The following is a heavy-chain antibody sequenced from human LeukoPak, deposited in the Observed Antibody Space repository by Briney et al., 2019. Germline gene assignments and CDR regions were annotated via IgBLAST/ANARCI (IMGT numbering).Heavy chain of an antibody. V-gene: IGHV1-2*02. D-gene: IGHD3-10*01. CDR2: INPNSGGT. Sequence: ASVKVSCKASGYTFTGYYMHWVRQAPGQGLEWMGWINPNSGGTNYAQKFQGRVTMTRDTSISTAYMELSRLRSDDMAVYYCARDVISITMVRGLCMDVWGQGTTVTVSS. CDR1: GYTFTGYY. J-gene: IGHJ6*02. CDR3: ARDVISITMVRGLCMDV.